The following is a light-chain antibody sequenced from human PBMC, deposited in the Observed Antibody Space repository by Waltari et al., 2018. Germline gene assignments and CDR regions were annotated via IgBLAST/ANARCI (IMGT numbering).Light chain of an antibody. CDR2: LGS. J-gene: IGKJ4*01. CDR3: QQYHSYPLT. V-gene: IGKV2-28*01. CDR1: QSLLHSNGYNY. Sequence: DIVMTQSPLSLPVTPGEPASISCRSSQSLLHSNGYNYLDWYLQKPGQSPQLLIYLGSNRAAGVPDRFSGSGSGTDFTLKISRVEAEDVGVYYCQQYHSYPLTFGGGTKVEIK.